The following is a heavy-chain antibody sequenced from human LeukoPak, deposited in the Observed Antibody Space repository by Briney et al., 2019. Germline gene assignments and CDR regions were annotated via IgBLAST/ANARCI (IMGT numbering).Heavy chain of an antibody. D-gene: IGHD3-22*01. CDR1: GFTFSGYG. Sequence: GRSLRLSCAASGFTFSGYGMHWVRQAPGKGLEWVAVISYDGSNKYYADSVKGRFTISRDNSKNTLYLQMNSLRAEDTAVYYCAKDSSYDSSGYSPPDYWGQGTLVTVSS. CDR2: ISYDGSNK. CDR3: AKDSSYDSSGYSPPDY. V-gene: IGHV3-30*18. J-gene: IGHJ4*02.